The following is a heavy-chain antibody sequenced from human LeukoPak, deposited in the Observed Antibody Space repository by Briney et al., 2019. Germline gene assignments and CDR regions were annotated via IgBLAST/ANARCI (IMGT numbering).Heavy chain of an antibody. V-gene: IGHV4-59*12. CDR1: GGSISGYY. CDR3: ARDKAVTTEVTRHFQH. D-gene: IGHD4-23*01. CDR2: IYYSGTT. Sequence: SETLSLTCSVSGGSISGYYWSWIRQPPGKGLEWIGYIYYSGTTIYNPSLKSRLTISLDTSKNQFSLNLSSVTAADTAVYYCARDKAVTTEVTRHFQHWGQGTLVTVSS. J-gene: IGHJ1*01.